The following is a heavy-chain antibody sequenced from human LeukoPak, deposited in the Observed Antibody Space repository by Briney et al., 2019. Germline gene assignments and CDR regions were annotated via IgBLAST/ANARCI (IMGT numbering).Heavy chain of an antibody. CDR3: ARDRGSSWNDAFDI. J-gene: IGHJ3*02. CDR2: IYHSGST. V-gene: IGHV4-30-2*01. D-gene: IGHD6-13*01. CDR1: GGSISSGGYY. Sequence: SETLSLTCTVSGGSISSGGYYWSWIRQPPGKGLEWIGYIYHSGSTYYNPSLKSRVTISVDRSKNQFSLKLSSVTAADTAVYYCARDRGSSWNDAFDIWGQGTMVTVSP.